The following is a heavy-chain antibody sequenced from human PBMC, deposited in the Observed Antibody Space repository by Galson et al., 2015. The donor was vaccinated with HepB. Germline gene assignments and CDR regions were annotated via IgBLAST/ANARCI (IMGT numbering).Heavy chain of an antibody. J-gene: IGHJ3*02. D-gene: IGHD5-18*01. V-gene: IGHV4-39*01. Sequence: SETLSLTCTVSGGSISSSSYYWGWIRQPPGKGLEWIGSIYYSGSTYYNPSLKSRVTISVDTSKNQFSLKLSSVTAADTAVYYCARQQDRALGGYSYGSSPPHGYYAFDIWGQGTMVTVSS. CDR3: ARQQDRALGGYSYGSSPPHGYYAFDI. CDR1: GGSISSSSYY. CDR2: IYYSGST.